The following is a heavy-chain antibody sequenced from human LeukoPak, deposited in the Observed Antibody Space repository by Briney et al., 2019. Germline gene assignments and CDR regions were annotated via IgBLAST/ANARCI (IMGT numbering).Heavy chain of an antibody. J-gene: IGHJ3*02. CDR1: GFTFDDYA. D-gene: IGHD3-10*01. V-gene: IGHV3-43*02. Sequence: PGGSLRLSCAASGFTFDDYAMHWVRQAPGKGLEWVSLISGDGGSTYYADSVKGRFTISRDNSKNSLYLQMNSLRTEDTALYYCAKLVWFGELFDPADAFDIWGQGTMVTVSS. CDR3: AKLVWFGELFDPADAFDI. CDR2: ISGDGGST.